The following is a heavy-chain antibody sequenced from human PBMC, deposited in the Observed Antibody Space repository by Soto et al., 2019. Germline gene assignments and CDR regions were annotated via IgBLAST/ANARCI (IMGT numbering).Heavy chain of an antibody. J-gene: IGHJ4*02. CDR2: IIPILGIA. D-gene: IGHD5-12*01. CDR1: GGTFSSYT. CDR3: ARGGRYCGYDPPDNSDY. V-gene: IGHV1-69*02. Sequence: QVQLVQSGAEVKKPGSSVKVSCKASGGTFSSYTLSWVRQAPGQGLEGMGRIIPILGIANYAQKFQGRVTITADKSTSTAYMDLSSLRSEDTAVYYCARGGRYCGYDPPDNSDYWGQGTLVTVSS.